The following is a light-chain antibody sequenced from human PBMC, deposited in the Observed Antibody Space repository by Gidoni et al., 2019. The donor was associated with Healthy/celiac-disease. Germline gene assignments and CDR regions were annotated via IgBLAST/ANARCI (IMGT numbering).Light chain of an antibody. CDR3: SSYTSSSTVV. V-gene: IGLV2-14*03. CDR1: SSDVGGYNY. Sequence: QSALPPPASVSGSPGQSITISCTGTSSDVGGYNYVSWYQQHPGKAPKLMIYDVSNRPSGVSNRFSGAKSGNTASLTISGLQAEDEADYYCSSYTSSSTVVFGGGTKLTVL. J-gene: IGLJ2*01. CDR2: DVS.